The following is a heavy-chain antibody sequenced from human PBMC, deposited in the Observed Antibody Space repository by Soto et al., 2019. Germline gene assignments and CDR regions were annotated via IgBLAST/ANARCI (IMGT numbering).Heavy chain of an antibody. D-gene: IGHD3-9*01. V-gene: IGHV1-3*01. CDR3: ARVRNNYDILTGPDYYFDY. J-gene: IGHJ4*02. Sequence: ASVKVSCKASGYTYTSYAMHWVRQAPGQRLEWMGWINAGNGNTKYSQKFQGGVTITRDTSASTAYMELSSLRSEDTAVYYCARVRNNYDILTGPDYYFDYWGQGTLVTVSS. CDR2: INAGNGNT. CDR1: GYTYTSYA.